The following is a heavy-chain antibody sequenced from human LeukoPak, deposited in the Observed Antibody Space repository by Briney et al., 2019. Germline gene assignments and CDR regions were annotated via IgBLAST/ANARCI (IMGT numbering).Heavy chain of an antibody. CDR2: ISSSYI. V-gene: IGHV3-21*01. Sequence: PGGSLRLSCAASGFTFSSYSMNWVRQAPGKGLEWVSSISSSYIYYADSVKGRFTISRDNAKNSLYLQMNSLRAEDTAVYYCARGFEYSSPWGQGTLVTVSS. D-gene: IGHD6-6*01. J-gene: IGHJ5*02. CDR3: ARGFEYSSP. CDR1: GFTFSSYS.